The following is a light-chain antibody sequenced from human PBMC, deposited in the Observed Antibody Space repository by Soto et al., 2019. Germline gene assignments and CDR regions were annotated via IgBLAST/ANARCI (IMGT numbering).Light chain of an antibody. CDR2: EVS. CDR1: SSDVGGYGY. V-gene: IGLV2-8*01. J-gene: IGLJ2*01. CDR3: TSYAGSNNLWV. Sequence: QSALTQPPSASGSPGQSVTISCTGTSSDVGGYGYVSWYQQHPGKAPKLMIYEVSKRPSGVPDRFSGSKSGNTASLTVSGLQAEDEADYYCTSYAGSNNLWVFGGGTKVTVL.